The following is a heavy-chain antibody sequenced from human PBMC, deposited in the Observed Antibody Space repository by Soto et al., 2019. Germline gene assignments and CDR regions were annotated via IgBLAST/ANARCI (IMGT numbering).Heavy chain of an antibody. Sequence: QVQLVESGGNVVQPGRSLRLSCAASGFSCSSHGMHWVRQAPGKGLEWVAHLWAGGNIRYYAYSVKGRFTISSDHSKNTLYLQMDSLGAEDTAVYYCARDAQHVANYGMDVWGQGTTVTVSS. CDR3: ARDAQHVANYGMDV. CDR1: GFSCSSHG. V-gene: IGHV3-33*01. CDR2: LWAGGNIR. D-gene: IGHD6-13*01. J-gene: IGHJ6*02.